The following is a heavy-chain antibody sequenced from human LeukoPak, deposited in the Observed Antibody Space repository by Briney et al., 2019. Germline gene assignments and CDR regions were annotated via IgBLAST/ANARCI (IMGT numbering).Heavy chain of an antibody. J-gene: IGHJ5*02. Sequence: PSETLSLTCTVSGGSISSYYWNWVRQPPGKGLEWIGYIYYNGGTNYNPSLKSRVTISVDTSKNQFSLKLSSVTAADTAVYYCARRAAAAGYNWFDPWGQGTLVTVSS. CDR2: IYYNGGT. V-gene: IGHV4-59*12. D-gene: IGHD6-13*01. CDR3: ARRAAAAGYNWFDP. CDR1: GGSISSYY.